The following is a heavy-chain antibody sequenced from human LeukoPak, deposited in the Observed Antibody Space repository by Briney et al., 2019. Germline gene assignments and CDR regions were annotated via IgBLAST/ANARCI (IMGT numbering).Heavy chain of an antibody. CDR3: ARDPIGGTIFGVAPRHYFDY. Sequence: SETLSLTCTVSGGSISSYYWSWIRQPPGKGLEWIGYIYYSGSTNYNPSLKSRVTISVDTSKNQFSLKLSSVTAADTAVYYCARDPIGGTIFGVAPRHYFDYWGQGTLVTVSS. J-gene: IGHJ4*02. V-gene: IGHV4-59*12. CDR1: GGSISSYY. D-gene: IGHD3-3*01. CDR2: IYYSGST.